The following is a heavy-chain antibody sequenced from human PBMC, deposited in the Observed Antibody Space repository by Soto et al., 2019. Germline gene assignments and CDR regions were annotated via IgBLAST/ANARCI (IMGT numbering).Heavy chain of an antibody. CDR1: GFTFNTYG. V-gene: IGHV3-33*08. CDR3: ARAFTNSWSDFDY. Sequence: PGGSLRLSFTTSGFTFNTYGMHWVRQAPGKGLEWVAIIWYDGSNKYYADSVKGRFTISRDNSKNTLYLQMNSLTAADTAVYYCARAFTNSWSDFDYWGRGTLVTVSS. CDR2: IWYDGSNK. J-gene: IGHJ4*02. D-gene: IGHD2-8*01.